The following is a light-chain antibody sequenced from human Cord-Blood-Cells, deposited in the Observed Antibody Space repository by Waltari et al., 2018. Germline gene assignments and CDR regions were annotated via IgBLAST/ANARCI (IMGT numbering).Light chain of an antibody. J-gene: IGLJ2*01. V-gene: IGLV3-19*01. CDR2: GKN. CDR3: NSRDSSGNHVV. Sequence: SSELTQDPAVSVALGQTVRITCQGDSLRSYYASWYQQKPGQAPVLVIYGKNNRPAGIPDRFSGSSSVNTSSLTISGAHAEDEADYYCNSRDSSGNHVVFGGETKLTVL. CDR1: SLRSYY.